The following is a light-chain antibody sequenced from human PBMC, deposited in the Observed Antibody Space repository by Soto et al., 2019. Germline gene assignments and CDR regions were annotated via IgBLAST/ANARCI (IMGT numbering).Light chain of an antibody. J-gene: IGKJ1*01. V-gene: IGKV1-39*01. CDR3: QQSYSTPRT. Sequence: DIQMTQSPSSLSASVGDRVTITCRASQSISSYLNWYQQKPGKAPKLLIYAASSLQSGVPSRFSGSGSGTDFTLTISSLQIEGFATYYGQQSYSTPRTFGQGTMVEIK. CDR1: QSISSY. CDR2: AAS.